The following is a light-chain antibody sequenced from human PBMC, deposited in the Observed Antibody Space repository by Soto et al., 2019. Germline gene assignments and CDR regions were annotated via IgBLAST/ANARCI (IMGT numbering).Light chain of an antibody. V-gene: IGLV2-14*01. CDR2: EVS. J-gene: IGLJ2*01. CDR3: SSYTSSSTVV. Sequence: QSALTQPASVSGSTGPSITISCTGTSSDVGGYNYVSWYQQHPGKAPKLMIYEVSNGPSGVSNRFSGSKSGNTDSLTISGLQAEDEADYYCSSYTSSSTVVFGGGSKLT. CDR1: SSDVGGYNY.